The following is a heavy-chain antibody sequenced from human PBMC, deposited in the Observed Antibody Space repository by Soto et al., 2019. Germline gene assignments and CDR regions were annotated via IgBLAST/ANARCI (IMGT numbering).Heavy chain of an antibody. V-gene: IGHV3-66*01. Sequence: EVQVVESGGGLVQPGGSLRLSCAASGFSVTNNYMNWVRQAPGKGLEWVSMIDIGGNTYYADSVKDRFTISRDNSRNTLYLHMDGLRAEDPAVYYCARGRGSTGYLGRENSFDYWGQGTLVTVSP. CDR1: GFSVTNNY. CDR2: IDIGGNT. CDR3: ARGRGSTGYLGRENSFDY. D-gene: IGHD2-2*01. J-gene: IGHJ4*02.